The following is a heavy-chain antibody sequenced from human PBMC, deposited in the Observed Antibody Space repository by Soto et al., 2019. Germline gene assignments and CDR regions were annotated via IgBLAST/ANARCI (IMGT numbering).Heavy chain of an antibody. CDR3: AKSLGELSPESYDY. CDR1: GFTFSSYA. J-gene: IGHJ4*02. Sequence: QVQLVESGGGVVQPGRSLRLSCAASGFTFSSYAMHWVRQAPGKGLAGVAVISYDGSDKYYADSVKGRFTISRDNSKNTLNLQMNSLRADDTAVYYCAKSLGELSPESYDYCGQGTLITVSS. D-gene: IGHD3-16*02. CDR2: ISYDGSDK. V-gene: IGHV3-30*18.